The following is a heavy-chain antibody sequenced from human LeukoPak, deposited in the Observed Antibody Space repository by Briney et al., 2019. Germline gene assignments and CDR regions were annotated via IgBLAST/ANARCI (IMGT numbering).Heavy chain of an antibody. CDR2: IYHSGST. J-gene: IGHJ3*02. Sequence: SETLSLTCTVSGYSISSGYYWGWIRQPPGRGLEWIGSIYHSGSTYYNPSLKSRVTISVDTSKNQFSLKLSSVTAADTAVYYCARDGRDRPYAFDIWGQGTMVTVSS. CDR1: GYSISSGYY. CDR3: ARDGRDRPYAFDI. D-gene: IGHD1-26*01. V-gene: IGHV4-38-2*02.